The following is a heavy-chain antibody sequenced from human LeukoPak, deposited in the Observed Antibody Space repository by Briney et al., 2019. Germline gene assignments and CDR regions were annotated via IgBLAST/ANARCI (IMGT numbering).Heavy chain of an antibody. D-gene: IGHD1-26*01. J-gene: IGHJ4*02. V-gene: IGHV5-51*01. Sequence: VESLNISCQGSGYLLSNYWIAWVRQMPGKGLGWMGIIYPDDSDTRYSPSFQGQVTISDDKSINTAYLQWSSLKASDTAKYYCARRVGPSDFDYWCQGTLVTVSS. CDR3: ARRVGPSDFDY. CDR2: IYPDDSDT. CDR1: GYLLSNYW.